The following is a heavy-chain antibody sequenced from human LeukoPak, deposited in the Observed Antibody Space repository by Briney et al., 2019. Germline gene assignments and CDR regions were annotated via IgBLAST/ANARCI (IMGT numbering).Heavy chain of an antibody. CDR2: INPNSGGT. V-gene: IGHV1-2*02. D-gene: IGHD6-19*01. CDR3: ASVRAAYSSGWLFDY. J-gene: IGHJ4*02. CDR1: GGTFSSYA. Sequence: ASVKVSCKASGGTFSSYAISWVRQAPGQGLEWMGWINPNSGGTNYVQKFQGRVTMTRDTSISTAYMELSRLRSDDTAVYYCASVRAAYSSGWLFDYWGQGTLVTVSS.